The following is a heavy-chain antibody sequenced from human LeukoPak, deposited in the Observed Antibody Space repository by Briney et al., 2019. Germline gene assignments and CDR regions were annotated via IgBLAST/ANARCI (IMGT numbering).Heavy chain of an antibody. D-gene: IGHD2-15*01. CDR2: ISCGWGST. J-gene: IGHJ4*02. Sequence: GGSLRLSCAASGFTFRTYAMSWVRQAPGKGLEGVSAISCGWGSTYYADSVKGRFTISRDNSKNTLFLQLHGLRAEDTAVYYCVKDRYCGGGTCYWSYFDYWGQGTLVTVSS. CDR1: GFTFRTYA. V-gene: IGHV3-23*01. CDR3: VKDRYCGGGTCYWSYFDY.